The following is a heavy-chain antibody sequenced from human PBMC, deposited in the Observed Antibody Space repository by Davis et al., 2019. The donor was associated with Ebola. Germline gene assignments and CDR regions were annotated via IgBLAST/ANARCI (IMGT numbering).Heavy chain of an antibody. V-gene: IGHV5-51*01. D-gene: IGHD1-14*01. CDR1: GYSFTNNW. J-gene: IGHJ4*02. Sequence: GESLKISCQASGYSFTNNWIGWVRQMPGKGLEWMGIIFPGDSDTIYSPSFQGQITISADKSISTAYLHWTSLETSDTAIYYCARLRRAVTTIDYWGREPCSPSPQ. CDR2: IFPGDSDT. CDR3: ARLRRAVTTIDY.